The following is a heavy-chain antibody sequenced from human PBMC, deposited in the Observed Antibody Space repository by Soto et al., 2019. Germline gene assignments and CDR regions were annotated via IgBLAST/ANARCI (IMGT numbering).Heavy chain of an antibody. Sequence: GLCLRLSGAASGFTYDEYDIHWVRKAPGKGLEWVSGISWNSGSIGYADSAKGRFTISRDNAKNSLYLQMNSLRAEDTALYYCVKDYNSSGNYPDYWGQGTMVTVSS. V-gene: IGHV3-9*01. J-gene: IGHJ4*02. D-gene: IGHD3-22*01. CDR1: GFTYDEYD. CDR3: VKDYNSSGNYPDY. CDR2: ISWNSGSI.